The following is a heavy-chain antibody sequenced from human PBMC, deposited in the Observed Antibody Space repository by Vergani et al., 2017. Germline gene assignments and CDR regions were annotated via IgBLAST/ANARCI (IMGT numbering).Heavy chain of an antibody. D-gene: IGHD1-26*01. CDR2: IIPILGIA. J-gene: IGHJ6*03. CDR1: GGTFSSYA. Sequence: QVQLVQSGAEVKKPGSSVKVSCKASGGTFSSYAISWVRQAPGHGLEWMGRIIPILGIANYAQKLQGRVTIIADKSTSTAYMELSRLRSEDTAVYYCARDQSKWDPWYYYYYMDVWGKGTTVTVSS. CDR3: ARDQSKWDPWYYYYYMDV. V-gene: IGHV1-69*04.